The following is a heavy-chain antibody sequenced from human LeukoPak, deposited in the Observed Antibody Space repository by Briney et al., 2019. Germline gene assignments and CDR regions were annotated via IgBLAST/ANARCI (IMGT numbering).Heavy chain of an antibody. J-gene: IGHJ6*04. Sequence: SQTLSLTCTVSGGSISSGSYYWSWIRQPAGKGLEWIGRIYTSGSTNYNPSLKSRVTISVDTSKNQFSLKLSSVTAADTAVYYCARLRYFDWALDVWGKGTTVTISS. D-gene: IGHD3-9*01. CDR1: GGSISSGSYY. CDR2: IYTSGST. CDR3: ARLRYFDWALDV. V-gene: IGHV4-61*02.